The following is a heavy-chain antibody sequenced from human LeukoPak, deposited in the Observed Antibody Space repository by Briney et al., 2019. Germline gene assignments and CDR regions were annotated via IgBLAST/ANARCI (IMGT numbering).Heavy chain of an antibody. V-gene: IGHV3-23*01. CDR2: TSSSDAGT. CDR1: GFTLSTYA. D-gene: IGHD1-7*01. J-gene: IGHJ5*02. Sequence: GGSLTLPCAASGFTLSTYAMSWVRQTPGKGLEGVASTSSSDAGTYHADSERGRFNISRDNYKNTPHLQMNSVKAEDGAVYYCAKVPNWNYLRFDPWGQGTLVTVSS. CDR3: AKVPNWNYLRFDP.